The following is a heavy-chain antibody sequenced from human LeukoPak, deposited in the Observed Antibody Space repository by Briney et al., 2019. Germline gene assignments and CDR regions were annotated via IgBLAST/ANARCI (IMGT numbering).Heavy chain of an antibody. J-gene: IGHJ4*02. CDR1: GFTFSNYA. V-gene: IGHV3-30-3*01. CDR3: ARAPPDTAMATPIDY. CDR2: ISYDGSNK. D-gene: IGHD5-18*01. Sequence: GRSLRLSCAASGFTFSNYAMHWVRQAPGKGLEWVAVISYDGSNKYYADSVKGRFTISRDNSKNTLYLQMNSLRAEDTAVYYCARAPPDTAMATPIDYWGQGTLVTVSS.